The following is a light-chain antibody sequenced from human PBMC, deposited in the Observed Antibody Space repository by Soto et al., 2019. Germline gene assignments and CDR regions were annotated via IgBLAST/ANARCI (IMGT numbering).Light chain of an antibody. CDR2: DAS. CDR1: QFISRS. CDR3: QQHSNWPPIT. Sequence: EIGLTQSPATLSLYPGERATLSCRASQFISRSLAWYQQKPGQAPRLLIHDASDRATGIPGRFSGSGSGTDFTLTISSLEPEDFAVYYCQQHSNWPPITFGQGTRLEIK. J-gene: IGKJ5*01. V-gene: IGKV3-11*01.